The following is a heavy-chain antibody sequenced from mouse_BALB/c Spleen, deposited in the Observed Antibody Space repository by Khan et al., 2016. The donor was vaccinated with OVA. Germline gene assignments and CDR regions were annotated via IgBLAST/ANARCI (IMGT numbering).Heavy chain of an antibody. CDR1: GYTFTDSS. Sequence: QIQLVQSGPELKKPGVTVKISCKASGYTFTDSSMHWVKQAPGKGLKWMGWINTETGEPTYADDFKGRFAFSLETSASTAYLQINNLKNEDTATYFCARDRYDYFDYWGQGTTLTVSS. CDR2: INTETGEP. J-gene: IGHJ2*01. CDR3: ARDRYDYFDY. D-gene: IGHD2-14*01. V-gene: IGHV9-2-1*01.